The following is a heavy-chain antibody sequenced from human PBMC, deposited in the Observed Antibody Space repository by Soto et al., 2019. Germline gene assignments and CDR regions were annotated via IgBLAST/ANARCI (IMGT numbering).Heavy chain of an antibody. D-gene: IGHD1-26*01. J-gene: IGHJ4*02. V-gene: IGHV1-69-2*01. CDR1: GYTFTDNY. CDR2: VDPEDGQT. CDR3: AIRRAYRNSWYYFDS. Sequence: ASVKVSCKVSGYTFTDNYIHWVQQVPGKGLEWMGLVDPEDGQTAYAEKFQGGVTLSADTSTDTAYMQLSGLKFEDTAVYYCAIRRAYRNSWYYFDSWGQGTLVTVSS.